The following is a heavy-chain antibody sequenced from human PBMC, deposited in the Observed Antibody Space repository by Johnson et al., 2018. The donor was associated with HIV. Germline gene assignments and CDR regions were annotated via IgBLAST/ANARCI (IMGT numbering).Heavy chain of an antibody. CDR2: IKSKTDGGTT. D-gene: IGHD3-10*01. J-gene: IGHJ1*01. CDR1: GFTFSNAW. V-gene: IGHV3-15*01. CDR3: ARALTMVRGLLGLRWAM. Sequence: VQLVESGGGLVKPGGSLRLSCAASGFTFSNAWMSWVRQAPGKGLEWVGRIKSKTDGGTTDYAAPVKGRFTISRDDSKNTLYLQMNSLRAEDTALYYCARALTMVRGLLGLRWAMWG.